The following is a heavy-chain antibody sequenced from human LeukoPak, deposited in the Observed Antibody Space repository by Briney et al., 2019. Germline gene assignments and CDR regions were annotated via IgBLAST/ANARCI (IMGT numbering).Heavy chain of an antibody. Sequence: RASVKVSCKASGYTFTGYYMHWVRQAPGQGLEWMGGIIPIFGTANYAQKFQGRVTITADESTSTAYMELSSLRSEDTAVYYCARGRRGYSYGSGFDYWGQGTLVTVSS. J-gene: IGHJ4*02. D-gene: IGHD5-18*01. CDR2: IIPIFGTA. V-gene: IGHV1-69*13. CDR1: GYTFTGYY. CDR3: ARGRRGYSYGSGFDY.